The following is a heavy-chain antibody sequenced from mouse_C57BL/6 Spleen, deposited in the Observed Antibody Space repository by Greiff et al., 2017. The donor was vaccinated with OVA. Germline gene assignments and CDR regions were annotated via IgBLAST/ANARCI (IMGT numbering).Heavy chain of an antibody. D-gene: IGHD1-1*01. CDR3: TGWVRYYDAMDY. CDR2: IDPEAGGT. J-gene: IGHJ4*01. Sequence: LVESGAELVRPGASVTLSCKASGYTFTDYEMHWVKQTPVHGLEWIGAIDPEAGGTDYNQKFKGKAILTADKSSSTAYMELRSLTSEDSAVDYCTGWVRYYDAMDYWGQGTSVTVSS. CDR1: GYTFTDYE. V-gene: IGHV1-15*01.